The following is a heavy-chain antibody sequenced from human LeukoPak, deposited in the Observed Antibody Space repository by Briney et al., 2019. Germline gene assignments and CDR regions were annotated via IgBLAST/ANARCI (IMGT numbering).Heavy chain of an antibody. CDR2: IYTSGST. D-gene: IGHD5-12*01. J-gene: IGHJ4*02. CDR3: ARDDSGYEFDY. Sequence: PSETLSLTCTVSGGSISSYYWSWIRQPAGKGLEWIGRIYTSGSTNHNPSLKSRVTMSVDTSKNQFSLKLSSGTAGDTAVYYCARDDSGYEFDYWGQGTLVTVSS. CDR1: GGSISSYY. V-gene: IGHV4-4*07.